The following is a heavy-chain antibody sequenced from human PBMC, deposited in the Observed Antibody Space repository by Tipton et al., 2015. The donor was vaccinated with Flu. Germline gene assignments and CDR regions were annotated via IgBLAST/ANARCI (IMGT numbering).Heavy chain of an antibody. CDR2: ISPMLGTA. CDR3: ARGGGPYCSSTSCFDTDY. V-gene: IGHV1-69*01. D-gene: IGHD2-2*01. Sequence: QLVQSGAEVKKPGSSVKVSCKAIGGTLSSYAINWVRQAPGQGLEWMGGISPMLGTANYAQKFQGRVTINADESTSTAYLELSSLRSEDMAVYYCARGGGPYCSSTSCFDTDYWGQGTLVTVSS. J-gene: IGHJ4*02. CDR1: GGTLSSYA.